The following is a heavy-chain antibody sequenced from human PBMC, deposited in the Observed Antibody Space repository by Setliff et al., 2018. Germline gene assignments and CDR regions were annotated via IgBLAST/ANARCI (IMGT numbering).Heavy chain of an antibody. CDR2: IYPGGSDT. V-gene: IGHV5-51*01. CDR3: ATRDPKTYYYDSSGYYSHDAFDI. D-gene: IGHD3-22*01. J-gene: IGHJ3*02. Sequence: PGESLKISCKGSGYSFTSYWIGWVRQMPGKGLEWMGIIYPGGSDTRYSPSFQGQVTISADKSISTAYLQWSSLKASDTAMYYCATRDPKTYYYDSSGYYSHDAFDIWGQGTMVTVSS. CDR1: GYSFTSYW.